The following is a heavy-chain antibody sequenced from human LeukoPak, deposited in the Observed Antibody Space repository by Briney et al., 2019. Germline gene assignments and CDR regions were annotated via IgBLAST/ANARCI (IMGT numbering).Heavy chain of an antibody. J-gene: IGHJ4*02. Sequence: GGSLRLSCAASGFTFSSYTMHWVRQAPGKGLEYVSAITHNGGSTYYANSVKGRFTISRDNSKNTLYLQLGSLRAEDIAVYYCARTGGATYYGSAMYYFDCWGQGTLVTVSS. V-gene: IGHV3-64*01. CDR1: GFTFSSYT. CDR2: ITHNGGST. D-gene: IGHD1-26*01. CDR3: ARTGGATYYGSAMYYFDC.